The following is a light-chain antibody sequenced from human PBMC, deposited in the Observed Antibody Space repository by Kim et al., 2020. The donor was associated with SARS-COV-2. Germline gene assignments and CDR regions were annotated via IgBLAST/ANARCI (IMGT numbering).Light chain of an antibody. V-gene: IGKV1-39*01. CDR1: QSISSY. CDR3: QRSYSTPFT. Sequence: AAVDARLTSTCRASQSISSYLNWDQQRPGKAPSLLMYDAPSLKSGGPSMFSQIRSGTDFDLTRSSLQPGGFATLYCQRSYSTPFTFGQGTRLEIK. J-gene: IGKJ5*01. CDR2: DAP.